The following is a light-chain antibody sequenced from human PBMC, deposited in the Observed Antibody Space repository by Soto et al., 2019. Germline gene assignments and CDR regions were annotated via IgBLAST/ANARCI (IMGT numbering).Light chain of an antibody. V-gene: IGKV3-11*01. CDR3: QQRSDWPPLT. CDR2: DAS. J-gene: IGKJ4*01. CDR1: QSVSSY. Sequence: PGERATLSCRASQSVSSYLAWYQQKPGQAPRLLIYDASNRAIDIPARFSGSGSGTDFTLTISSLEPEDFAVYYCQQRSDWPPLTFGGGTKVEIK.